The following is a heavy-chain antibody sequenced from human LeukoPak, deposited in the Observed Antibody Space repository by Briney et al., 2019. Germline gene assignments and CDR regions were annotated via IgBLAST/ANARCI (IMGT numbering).Heavy chain of an antibody. CDR3: ARNRGRVITGTINSFDY. Sequence: GGSLRLSCAASGFTFDDYGMSWVRQAPGKGLEWVSGINWNGGSTGYADSVKGRFTISRDNAKNSLYLQMNSLRAEDTAVYYCARNRGRVITGTINSFDYWGQGTLVTVSS. CDR2: INWNGGST. D-gene: IGHD1-7*01. CDR1: GFTFDDYG. V-gene: IGHV3-20*04. J-gene: IGHJ4*02.